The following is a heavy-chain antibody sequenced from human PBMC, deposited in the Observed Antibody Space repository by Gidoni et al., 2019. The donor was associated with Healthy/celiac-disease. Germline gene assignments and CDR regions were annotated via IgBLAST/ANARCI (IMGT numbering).Heavy chain of an antibody. CDR1: GCSISRSSYY. Sequence: QLQLQESGPGLVTPSEPLSLPCTVSGCSISRSSYYWGWIRQPPGKGLEWIGSIYYSGRTYYKPSLKSRVNISGDTAKNQFSLKLSSVTAADTAVYYWASSDEEGCYSSSCRAEFDYWGQGTLVTVSS. V-gene: IGHV4-39*01. CDR3: ASSDEEGCYSSSCRAEFDY. D-gene: IGHD6-13*01. J-gene: IGHJ4*02. CDR2: IYYSGRT.